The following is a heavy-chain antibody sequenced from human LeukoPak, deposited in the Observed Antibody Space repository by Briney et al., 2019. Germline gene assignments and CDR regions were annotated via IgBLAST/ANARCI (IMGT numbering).Heavy chain of an antibody. CDR3: ATISAQTFDI. V-gene: IGHV3-7*01. J-gene: IGHJ3*02. CDR2: IKPDGSDK. CDR1: GFSFRSHW. D-gene: IGHD5-24*01. Sequence: AGGSLRLSCVGSGFSFRSHWVNWVRQSPGKGLGWVANIKPDGSDKYYVDSARGRFTVSRDNAKNSAFLQMNSLRAEDTAIYYCATISAQTFDIWGQGTLVSVSS.